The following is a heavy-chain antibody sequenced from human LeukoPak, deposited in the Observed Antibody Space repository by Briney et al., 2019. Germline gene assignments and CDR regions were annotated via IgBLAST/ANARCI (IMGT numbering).Heavy chain of an antibody. Sequence: SETLSLTCAVYGGSFSGYYWSWIRQPPGKGLEWIGEINHSGSTNYNPSLKSRVTISVDTSKNQFSLKLSSVTAADTAVYYCARDFSSFTYYYDSGGYPNWFDPWGQGTLVTVSS. J-gene: IGHJ5*02. V-gene: IGHV4-34*01. CDR1: GGSFSGYY. D-gene: IGHD3-22*01. CDR3: ARDFSSFTYYYDSGGYPNWFDP. CDR2: INHSGST.